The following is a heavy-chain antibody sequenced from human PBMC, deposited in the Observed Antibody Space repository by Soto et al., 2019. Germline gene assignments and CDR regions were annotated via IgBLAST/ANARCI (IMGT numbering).Heavy chain of an antibody. CDR1: DGSLSGYS. D-gene: IGHD3-3*01. J-gene: IGHJ6*02. CDR2: IYHSGDT. V-gene: IGHV4-34*01. Sequence: QVQLQQWGAGLLKPSETLSLTCAVYDGSLSGYSWIWIRQTPGKGLEWMGEIYHSGDTNYNPSLKSRVTISVDTSKTHFSLKLSSVTAADTAVYYCERVRLRPLGYGMDVWGQGTTVSVSS. CDR3: ERVRLRPLGYGMDV.